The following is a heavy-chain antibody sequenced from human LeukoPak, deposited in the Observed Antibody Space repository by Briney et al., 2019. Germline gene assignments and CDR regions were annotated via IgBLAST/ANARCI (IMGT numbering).Heavy chain of an antibody. V-gene: IGHV4-34*01. J-gene: IGHJ4*02. Sequence: SQTLSLTCAVYGGSFSGYYWSWIRQPPGKGLEWIGEINHSGSPNYNPSLKSRVNISVGTSKNQFSLKLSSVTAADTAVYYCARGLSTTTDYWGQGTLVTVSS. D-gene: IGHD5/OR15-5a*01. CDR3: ARGLSTTTDY. CDR1: GGSFSGYY. CDR2: INHSGSP.